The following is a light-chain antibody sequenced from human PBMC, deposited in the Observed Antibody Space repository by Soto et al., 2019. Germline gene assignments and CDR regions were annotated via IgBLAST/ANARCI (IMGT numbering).Light chain of an antibody. CDR3: NSFTSSNTWV. Sequence: QSALTQPPSVSGSPGQSVTISCTGTSSDVGRYNRVSWYQQPPGTTPKLIIYEVTNRPSGVPDRFFGSKSGNTASLTISGLQAEDEADYYCNSFTSSNTWVFGGGTKLTVL. CDR1: SSDVGRYNR. J-gene: IGLJ3*02. V-gene: IGLV2-18*02. CDR2: EVT.